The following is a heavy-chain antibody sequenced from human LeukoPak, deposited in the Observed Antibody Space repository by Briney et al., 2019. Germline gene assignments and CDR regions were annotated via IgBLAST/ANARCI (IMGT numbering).Heavy chain of an antibody. CDR1: GGSISSYY. D-gene: IGHD3-22*01. Sequence: SETLSLTCTVSGGSISSYYWSWIRQPAGKGLEWIGRIYTSGSTNYNPSLKSRVTMSVDTSKNQFSLKLSSVTAADTAVYYCARASNYDSSGYYYYYYMDVWGKGTTVTISS. V-gene: IGHV4-4*07. J-gene: IGHJ6*03. CDR2: IYTSGST. CDR3: ARASNYDSSGYYYYYYMDV.